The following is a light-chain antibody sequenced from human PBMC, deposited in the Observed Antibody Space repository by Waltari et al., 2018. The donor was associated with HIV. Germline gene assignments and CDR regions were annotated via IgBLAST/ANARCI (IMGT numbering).Light chain of an antibody. V-gene: IGLV2-8*01. CDR2: EVL. J-gene: IGLJ2*01. CDR3: SSYGGNSNVI. Sequence: QSALTQPPSASGSPGQSVTISCTGTSSDIGDYDYVSWYQHQPGEAPKLLFYEVLNRPSGVPHRFSGSKSGNTASLTVSGLQAEDEADYYCSSYGGNSNVIFGGGTKLTVL. CDR1: SSDIGDYDY.